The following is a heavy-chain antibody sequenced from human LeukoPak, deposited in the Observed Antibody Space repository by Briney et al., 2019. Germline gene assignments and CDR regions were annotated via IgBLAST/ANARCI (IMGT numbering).Heavy chain of an antibody. CDR2: IKRETDGGTI. CDR1: GFTLNNAW. J-gene: IGHJ4*02. CDR3: ARRSISGGSLY. Sequence: PGGSLRLSCAASGFTLNNAWMSWVRQAPGKGLEWLGRIKRETDGGTIDYAAPVKGRFTISRDDSRNTLYLQMNSLRAEDTAVYYCARRSISGGSLYWGQGTLVTVSS. D-gene: IGHD2-15*01. V-gene: IGHV3-15*05.